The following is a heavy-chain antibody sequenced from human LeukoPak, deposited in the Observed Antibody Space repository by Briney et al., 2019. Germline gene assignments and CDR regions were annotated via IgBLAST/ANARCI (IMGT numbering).Heavy chain of an antibody. CDR3: ARRAYSDYFFDY. D-gene: IGHD4-11*01. J-gene: IGHJ4*02. V-gene: IGHV3-11*01. CDR1: GFTFSDYY. CDR2: ISGSGDSK. Sequence: GGSLRLSCAAFGFTFSDYYMSWVRQAPGKGREWLSYISGSGDSKLYAESVKGRFTISRDNAKNSLYLQIDSLRAEYTAVYYCARRAYSDYFFDYWGQGTLVTVSS.